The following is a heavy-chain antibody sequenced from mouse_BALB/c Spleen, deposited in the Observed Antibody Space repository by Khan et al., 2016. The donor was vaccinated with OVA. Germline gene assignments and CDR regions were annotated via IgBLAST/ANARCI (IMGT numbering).Heavy chain of an antibody. V-gene: IGHV3-2*02. D-gene: IGHD2-12*01. Sequence: QLEESGPGLVKPSQSLSLTCTVTGYSITSDYAWNWIRQFPGNKLEWMGYISYSGSTNYNPALKSRISITRDTSKNQFFLQLNSVTTEDTATYYCARDSYQDEYSVDCCGGGTSVTVSS. CDR1: GYSITSDYA. J-gene: IGHJ4*01. CDR2: ISYSGST. CDR3: ARDSYQDEYSVDC.